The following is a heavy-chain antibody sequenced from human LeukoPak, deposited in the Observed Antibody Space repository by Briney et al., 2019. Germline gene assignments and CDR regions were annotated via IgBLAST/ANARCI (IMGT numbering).Heavy chain of an antibody. CDR2: IYHSGST. J-gene: IGHJ4*02. CDR1: GGSISSGGYY. CDR3: ARDPLGGYFDY. D-gene: IGHD3-16*01. V-gene: IGHV4-30-2*01. Sequence: SETLSLTCTVSGGSISSGGYYWSWIRQPPGEGLEWIGSIYHSGSTYYNPSLKSRVTISVDRSKNQFSLKLSSVTAADTAVYYCARDPLGGYFDYWGQGTLVTVSS.